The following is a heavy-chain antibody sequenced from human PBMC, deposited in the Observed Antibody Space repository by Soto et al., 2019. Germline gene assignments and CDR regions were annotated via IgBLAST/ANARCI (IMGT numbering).Heavy chain of an antibody. Sequence: SVKVSCKASGFTFCSFVVQCVRQARGQRRERTGWSVVGSGNTNYAQKLQERVTVIRGMSTSTAYRELSSLRADDTAVYYCAKAIPVAMAPFDYWGQGTLVTVSS. D-gene: IGHD5-18*01. CDR3: AKAIPVAMAPFDY. V-gene: IGHV1-58*01. J-gene: IGHJ4*02. CDR2: SVVGSGNT. CDR1: GFTFCSFV.